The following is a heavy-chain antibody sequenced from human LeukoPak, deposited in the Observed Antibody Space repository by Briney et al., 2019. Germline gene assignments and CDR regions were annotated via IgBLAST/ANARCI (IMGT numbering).Heavy chain of an antibody. Sequence: PGGSLRLSCAASGFTFSSYWMHWVRQAPGKGLVWVSRINSDGSSTSYADSVKGRFTISRDNAKNTLYLQMNNLRAEDTAVYYCARFPGYSYGQRYFDYWGQGTLVTVSS. CDR3: ARFPGYSYGQRYFDY. CDR1: GFTFSSYW. J-gene: IGHJ4*02. D-gene: IGHD5-18*01. CDR2: INSDGSST. V-gene: IGHV3-74*01.